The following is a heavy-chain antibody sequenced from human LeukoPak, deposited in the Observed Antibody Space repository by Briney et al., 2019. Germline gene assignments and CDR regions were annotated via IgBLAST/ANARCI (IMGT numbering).Heavy chain of an antibody. D-gene: IGHD3-16*01. CDR3: AREGGGYFDY. Sequence: PSETLSLTCTVSGGSISGYYWSWIRQPPGKGLEWIGYIYYSGSTNYNPSLKSRVTISVDTSKNQFSLKLSSVTAADTAVYYCAREGGGYFDYWGQGTLVTVSS. V-gene: IGHV4-59*01. CDR1: GGSISGYY. J-gene: IGHJ4*02. CDR2: IYYSGST.